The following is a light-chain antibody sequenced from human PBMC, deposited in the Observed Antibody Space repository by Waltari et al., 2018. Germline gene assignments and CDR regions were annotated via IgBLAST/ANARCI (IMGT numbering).Light chain of an antibody. CDR2: QDV. CDR3: QAWDSGTYYV. CDR1: KLGDKY. J-gene: IGLJ1*01. V-gene: IGLV3-1*01. Sequence: ELTQPPSLSVSPGQTATITCSGDKLGDKYASWYQQKPGRSPVLVIYQDVKRPSGILERFSGSNSVDTATLTIPETQSLDEADYYCQAWDSGTYYVFGSGTKVTVL.